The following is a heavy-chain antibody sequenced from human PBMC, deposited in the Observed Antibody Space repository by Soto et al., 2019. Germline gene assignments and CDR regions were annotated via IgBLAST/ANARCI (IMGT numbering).Heavy chain of an antibody. V-gene: IGHV1-69*06. Sequence: QVHLVHSGTEVRKPGPSVTFSCKVSGCTFSTYTISWVRQAPGQGLQWMGGITPILRETTYAQNFQGRVFITAEITATTAYMQLSDLAPEDAAMYYCGRVPRYSVATSDALDQWGQGTRVTVSS. CDR3: GRVPRYSVATSDALDQ. CDR2: ITPILRET. J-gene: IGHJ4*02. D-gene: IGHD5-18*01. CDR1: GCTFSTYT.